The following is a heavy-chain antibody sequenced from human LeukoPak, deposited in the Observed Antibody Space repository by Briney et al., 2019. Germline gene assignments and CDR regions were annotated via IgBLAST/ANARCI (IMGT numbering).Heavy chain of an antibody. CDR1: GGSISSSSYY. CDR2: IYYSGST. V-gene: IGHV4-39*07. Sequence: SETLSLTCTVSGGSISSSSYYWGWIRQPPGKGLEWIGSIYYSGSTYYNPSLKSRVTISVDTSKNQFSLKLSSVTAADTAVYYCARDFNAALGLKVDYWGQGALVTVSS. D-gene: IGHD6-13*01. CDR3: ARDFNAALGLKVDY. J-gene: IGHJ4*02.